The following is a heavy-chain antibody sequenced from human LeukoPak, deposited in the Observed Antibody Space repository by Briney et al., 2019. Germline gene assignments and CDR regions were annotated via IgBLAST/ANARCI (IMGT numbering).Heavy chain of an antibody. CDR3: ARGEFWSGYYYDY. Sequence: GGSLRLSCAASGFTFSSYSMSWVRQAPGKGLEWVANIKQDGSGKYYVDSVKGRFTISRDNAKNSLYLQMNSLRAEDTAVYYCARGEFWSGYYYDYWGQGTLVTVSS. D-gene: IGHD3-3*01. CDR2: IKQDGSGK. CDR1: GFTFSSYS. V-gene: IGHV3-7*01. J-gene: IGHJ4*02.